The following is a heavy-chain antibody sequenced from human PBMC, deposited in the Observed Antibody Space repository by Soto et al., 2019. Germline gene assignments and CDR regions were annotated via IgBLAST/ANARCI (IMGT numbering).Heavy chain of an antibody. J-gene: IGHJ6*03. D-gene: IGHD3-16*01. CDR1: GFTFSDYY. CDR2: ISSSGSTI. CDR3: ARRDFWGSPMGGNYCYMDV. V-gene: IGHV3-11*01. Sequence: PGGSLRLSCAASGFTFSDYYMSWIRQAPGKGLEWVSYISSSGSTIYYADSVKGRFTISRDNAKNSLYLQMNSLRAEDTAVYYCARRDFWGSPMGGNYCYMDVWGKGTTVTVSS.